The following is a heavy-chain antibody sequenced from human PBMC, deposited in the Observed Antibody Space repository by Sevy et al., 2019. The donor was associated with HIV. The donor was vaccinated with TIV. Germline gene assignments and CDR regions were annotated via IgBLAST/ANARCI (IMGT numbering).Heavy chain of an antibody. CDR1: GFRFSSFA. D-gene: IGHD3-22*01. J-gene: IGHJ3*02. CDR2: ICGGDGST. CDR3: AKGCLSDYFGAGTLDI. Sequence: GGSLRLSCAASGFRFSSFAMIWVRQAPGKGLEWVSEICGGDGSTYYADSVKGRFTISRDNSKNTVYLQMSSLRAEDTALYYCAKGCLSDYFGAGTLDIWGQGTMVTVSS. V-gene: IGHV3-23*01.